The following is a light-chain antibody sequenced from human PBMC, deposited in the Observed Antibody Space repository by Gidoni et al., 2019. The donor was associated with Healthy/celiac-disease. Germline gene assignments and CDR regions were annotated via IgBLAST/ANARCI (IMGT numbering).Light chain of an antibody. V-gene: IGLV2-18*02. CDR3: SSYTSSSTLV. CDR2: EVS. J-gene: IGLJ2*01. CDR1: SSDVGSYNR. Sequence: QSALTQPPSVSGSPGQSVTLPCTGTSSDVGSYNRVSWYQQPPGTAPKLMIYEVSNRPSGVPDRFSGSKSGNTASLTISGLQAKDEADYYCSSYTSSSTLVFGGGTKLTVL.